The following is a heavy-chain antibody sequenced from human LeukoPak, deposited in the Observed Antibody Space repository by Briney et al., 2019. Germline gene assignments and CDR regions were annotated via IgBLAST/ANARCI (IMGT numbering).Heavy chain of an antibody. CDR2: INAGNGNT. CDR1: GYTFTSYA. V-gene: IGHV1-3*01. CDR3: ARVSSSWFPYFDY. J-gene: IGHJ4*02. Sequence: ASVKVSCKASGYTFTSYAMHWVRQAPGQRLEWMGWINAGNGNTKYSQKFQGRVTITRDTSASTAYMELSSLRSEDTAVYYCARVSSSWFPYFDYWGQGTLVTVSS. D-gene: IGHD6-13*01.